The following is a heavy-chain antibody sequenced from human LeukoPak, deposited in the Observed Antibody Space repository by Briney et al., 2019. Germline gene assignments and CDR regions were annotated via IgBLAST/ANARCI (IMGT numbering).Heavy chain of an antibody. V-gene: IGHV3-30*18. D-gene: IGHD3-10*01. CDR3: AKELYYYGSGSYYYFDY. Sequence: PGGSLRLSCAASGFTFSSYGMHWVRQAPGKGLEWVAVISYDGSSKYYADSVKGRFTISRDDSENTLYLQMNSLRAEDTAVYYCAKELYYYGSGSYYYFDYWGQGTLVTVSS. CDR2: ISYDGSSK. CDR1: GFTFSSYG. J-gene: IGHJ4*02.